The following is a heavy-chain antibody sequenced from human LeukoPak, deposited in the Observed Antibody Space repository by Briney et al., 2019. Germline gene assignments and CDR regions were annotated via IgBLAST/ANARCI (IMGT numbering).Heavy chain of an antibody. J-gene: IGHJ4*02. Sequence: SETLSLTCAVYGGSFSGYYWSWIRQPPGKGLEWIGEINHSGSTNYNPSLKSRVTISVDTSKNQFSLKLSSVTAADTAVYYCARGRLYYDSSGYYSGLDYWGQGTLVTVSS. V-gene: IGHV4-34*01. D-gene: IGHD3-22*01. CDR1: GGSFSGYY. CDR3: ARGRLYYDSSGYYSGLDY. CDR2: INHSGST.